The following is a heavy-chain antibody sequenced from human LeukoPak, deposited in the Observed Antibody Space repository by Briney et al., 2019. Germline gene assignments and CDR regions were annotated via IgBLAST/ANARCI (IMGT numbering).Heavy chain of an antibody. V-gene: IGHV1-18*01. J-gene: IGHJ4*02. Sequence: ASVKVSCKASGYTFTSYGIIWVRQAPGQGLEWMGWISAYNGNTNYAQKLQGRVTMTTDTSTSTAYMELRSLRSDDTAVYYCARARREPRGGYYFDYWGQGTLVTVSS. CDR2: ISAYNGNT. D-gene: IGHD2-15*01. CDR3: ARARREPRGGYYFDY. CDR1: GYTFTSYG.